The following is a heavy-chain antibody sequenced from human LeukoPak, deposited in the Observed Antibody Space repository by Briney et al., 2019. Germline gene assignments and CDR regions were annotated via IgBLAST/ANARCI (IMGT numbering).Heavy chain of an antibody. CDR3: ARNSLIAENYGYYYFSYMDV. CDR2: ISSTGTYL. J-gene: IGHJ6*03. V-gene: IGHV3-21*06. Sequence: GGSLRLSCAASGFTFTAYNMNWVRQAPGKGLEWVSSISSTGTYLYYADSVKGRFTISRDKNSLHLRMNSLRVEDTAVYYCARNSLIAENYGYYYFSYMDVWGKGTTVTVSS. CDR1: GFTFTAYN. D-gene: IGHD2-21*01.